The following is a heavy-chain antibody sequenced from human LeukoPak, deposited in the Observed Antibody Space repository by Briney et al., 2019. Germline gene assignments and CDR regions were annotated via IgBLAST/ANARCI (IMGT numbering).Heavy chain of an antibody. CDR1: GFTFSSCW. V-gene: IGHV3-48*04. Sequence: PGGSLRLSCAASGFTFSSCWMSWVRQAPGKGLEWVSYISSGGSTIYYADSVKGRFTISRDNAKNSLYLQMNSLRAEDTAVYYCARKQDYYYDSSGYGYWGQGTLVTVSS. J-gene: IGHJ4*02. CDR2: ISSGGSTI. D-gene: IGHD3-22*01. CDR3: ARKQDYYYDSSGYGY.